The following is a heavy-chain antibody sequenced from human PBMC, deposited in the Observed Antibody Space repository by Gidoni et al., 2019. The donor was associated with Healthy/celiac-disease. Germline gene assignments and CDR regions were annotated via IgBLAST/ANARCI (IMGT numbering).Heavy chain of an antibody. CDR2: ISGSGGST. V-gene: IGHV3-23*01. Sequence: EVQLLESGGGLVQPGGSLRLSCAASGFTFSSYAMSWVRQAPEKGLEWVSAISGSGGSTYYADSVKGRFTISRDNSKNTLYLQMNSLRAEDTAVYYCAKASSGYDSFDYWGQGTLVTVSS. J-gene: IGHJ4*02. CDR3: AKASSGYDSFDY. CDR1: GFTFSSYA. D-gene: IGHD5-12*01.